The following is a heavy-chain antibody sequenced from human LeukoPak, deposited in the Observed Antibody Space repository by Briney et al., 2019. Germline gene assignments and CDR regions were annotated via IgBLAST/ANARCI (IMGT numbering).Heavy chain of an antibody. D-gene: IGHD7-27*01. CDR2: IKTDGSQI. J-gene: IGHJ4*02. CDR1: GFTFSSYW. CDR3: ARDLNWETY. Sequence: SGGSLRLSCAASGFTFSSYWMTWVHQAPGKGLEWVANIKTDGSQIYYVDSVKGRFTISRDNAKNSLYLQMNSLRAEDTAVYYCARDLNWETYWGQGTLVSVSS. V-gene: IGHV3-7*01.